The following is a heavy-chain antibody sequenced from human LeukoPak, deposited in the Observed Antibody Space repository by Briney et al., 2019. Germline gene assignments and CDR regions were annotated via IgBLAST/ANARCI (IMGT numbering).Heavy chain of an antibody. D-gene: IGHD4-17*01. Sequence: SVKVSCKASGGTFSSYAISWVRQAPGQGLEWMGGIIPIFGTANYAQKFQGRVTITADKSTSTAYMELSSLRSEDTAVYYCARDGRRRLDYGDSESWFDPWGQGTLVTVSS. CDR3: ARDGRRRLDYGDSESWFDP. J-gene: IGHJ5*02. CDR1: GGTFSSYA. CDR2: IIPIFGTA. V-gene: IGHV1-69*06.